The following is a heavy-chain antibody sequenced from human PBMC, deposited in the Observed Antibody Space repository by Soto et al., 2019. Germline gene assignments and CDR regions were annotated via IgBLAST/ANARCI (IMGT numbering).Heavy chain of an antibody. CDR2: INMDGTKT. J-gene: IGHJ5*02. V-gene: IGHV3-74*01. Sequence: PGRSLRLSCVASEFTFSKYWMHWVRQAPGKGLVWVSRINMDGTKTAYADSVKGRFTVSRDNANNTLYLQMNSLGVEDTAVYYCARDYYYDSRSSSVNWFDPWGQGTLVTVSS. CDR3: ARDYYYDSRSSSVNWFDP. D-gene: IGHD3-22*01. CDR1: EFTFSKYW.